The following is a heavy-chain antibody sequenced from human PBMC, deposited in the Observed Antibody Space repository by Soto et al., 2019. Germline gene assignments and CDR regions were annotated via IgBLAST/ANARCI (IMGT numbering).Heavy chain of an antibody. CDR2: ISYDGSNK. CDR3: ASIPYPHWANGVCYTLTATDY. Sequence: PGGSLRLSCAASGFSFSTYVMHWVRQAPGKGLEWVAIISYDGSNKFYGESVKGRFTISRDNSKNTLDLQMNSLRAEDTAVYYCASIPYPHWANGVCYTLTATDYWGQGTLVTVSS. CDR1: GFSFSTYV. V-gene: IGHV3-30*03. J-gene: IGHJ4*02. D-gene: IGHD2-8*01.